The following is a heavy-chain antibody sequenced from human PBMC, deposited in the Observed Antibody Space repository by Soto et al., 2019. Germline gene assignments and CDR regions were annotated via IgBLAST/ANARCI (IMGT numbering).Heavy chain of an antibody. Sequence: ASVKVSCKASGYTFTNYYMHWVRQAPGQGLEWMGWMNPRSGGTKYAQAFQDRVTMTRDASISTAYMEVTSLGHGGTAVYFCARSDDSTSYPLDLWGPGTLVTVSS. V-gene: IGHV1-2*02. J-gene: IGHJ5*02. CDR3: ARSDDSTSYPLDL. CDR1: GYTFTNYY. D-gene: IGHD4-4*01. CDR2: MNPRSGGT.